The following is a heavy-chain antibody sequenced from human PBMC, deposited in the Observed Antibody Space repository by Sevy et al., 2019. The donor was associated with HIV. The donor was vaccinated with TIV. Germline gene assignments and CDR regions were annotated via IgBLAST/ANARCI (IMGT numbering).Heavy chain of an antibody. D-gene: IGHD3-10*01. J-gene: IGHJ6*02. V-gene: IGHV3-48*02. Sequence: GESLKISCAASGFTFSSYSMNWVRQAPGKGLEWVSYISSSSSTIYYADSVKGRFTISRDNAKNSLYLQMNSLRDEDTAVDYCARRRDLMVRGVINPLYYYYGMDVWGQGTTVTVSS. CDR2: ISSSSSTI. CDR1: GFTFSSYS. CDR3: ARRRDLMVRGVINPLYYYYGMDV.